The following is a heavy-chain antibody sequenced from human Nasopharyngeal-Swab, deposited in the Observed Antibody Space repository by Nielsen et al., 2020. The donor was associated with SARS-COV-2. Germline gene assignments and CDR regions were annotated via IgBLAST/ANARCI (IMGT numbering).Heavy chain of an antibody. Sequence: GESLKISCSASGFTFSSYAMHWVRQAPGKGLEYVSAISSNGGSTYYADSVKGRFTISRDNSKNTLYLQMSSLRAEDTAVYYCGAYYYGSGTDFDYWGRGTLVTVSS. CDR2: ISSNGGST. J-gene: IGHJ4*02. V-gene: IGHV3-64D*06. CDR3: GAYYYGSGTDFDY. CDR1: GFTFSSYA. D-gene: IGHD3-10*01.